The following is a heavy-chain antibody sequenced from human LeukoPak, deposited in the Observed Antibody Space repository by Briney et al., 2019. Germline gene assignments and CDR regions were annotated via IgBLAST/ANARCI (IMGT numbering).Heavy chain of an antibody. CDR3: ARIGGCSSTSCYVGDWFDP. D-gene: IGHD2-2*01. CDR1: GYAVTSYG. J-gene: IGHJ5*02. Sequence: GASVKVSCKASGYAVTSYGISWVRQAPGQGLEWMGWISAYNGNTNYAQKLQGRVTMTTDTSTSTAYMELRSLRSDDTAVYYCARIGGCSSTSCYVGDWFDPWGQGTLVTVSS. CDR2: ISAYNGNT. V-gene: IGHV1-18*01.